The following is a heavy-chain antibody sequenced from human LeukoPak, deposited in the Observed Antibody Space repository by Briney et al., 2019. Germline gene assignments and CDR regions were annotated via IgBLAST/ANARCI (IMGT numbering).Heavy chain of an antibody. J-gene: IGHJ4*02. CDR2: IKQDGSEK. CDR3: AKDWRRQWLVTGYFDY. Sequence: GGSLRLSCAASGFTFSSYWMSWVRQAPGKGLEWVANIKQDGSEKYYVDSVKGRFTISRDNAKNSLYLQMNSLRAEDTAVYYCAKDWRRQWLVTGYFDYWGQGTLVTVSS. D-gene: IGHD6-19*01. V-gene: IGHV3-7*01. CDR1: GFTFSSYW.